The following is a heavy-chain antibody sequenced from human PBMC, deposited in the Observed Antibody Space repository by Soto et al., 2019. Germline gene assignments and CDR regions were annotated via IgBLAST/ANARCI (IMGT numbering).Heavy chain of an antibody. CDR1: GYTFTSYG. CDR2: ISAYNGNT. D-gene: IGHD6-13*01. Sequence: ASVKVSCKASGYTFTSYGLSWVRQAPGQVLEGMGWISAYNGNTNYAQKLQGRVTMTTDTSTSTAYIELRSLRSDDTAVYYCARGIAAADPLEYWGQGTMVTVSS. CDR3: ARGIAAADPLEY. V-gene: IGHV1-18*01. J-gene: IGHJ4*02.